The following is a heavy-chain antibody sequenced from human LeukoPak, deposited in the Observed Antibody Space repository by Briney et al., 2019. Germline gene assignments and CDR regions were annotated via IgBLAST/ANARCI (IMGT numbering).Heavy chain of an antibody. CDR1: GGTFSSYA. V-gene: IGHV1-69*13. J-gene: IGHJ4*02. CDR2: IIPIFGTA. D-gene: IGHD5-18*01. CDR3: ARVYSYGFDY. Sequence: ASVTISCKASGGTFSSYAISWVRQAPGQGLEWMGGIIPIFGTANYAQKFQGRVTITADESTSTAYMELSSLRSEDTAVYYCARVYSYGFDYWGQGTLVTVSS.